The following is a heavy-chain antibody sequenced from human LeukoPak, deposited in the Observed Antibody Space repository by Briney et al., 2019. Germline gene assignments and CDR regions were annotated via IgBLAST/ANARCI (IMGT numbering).Heavy chain of an antibody. Sequence: SQTLSLTCTVSGGPIRSGGYYWSWIRQRPGNGLEWIGSIYHSGSTYYNPSLKSRVTISVDTSKNQFSLKLSSVTAADTAVYYCARDPGRWLYTFDYWGQGTLVTVSS. CDR2: IYHSGST. CDR3: ARDPGRWLYTFDY. J-gene: IGHJ4*02. V-gene: IGHV4-30-4*01. D-gene: IGHD5-24*01. CDR1: GGPIRSGGYY.